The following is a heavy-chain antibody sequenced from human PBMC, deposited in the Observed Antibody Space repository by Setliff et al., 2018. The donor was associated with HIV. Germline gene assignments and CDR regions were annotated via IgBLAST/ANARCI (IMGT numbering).Heavy chain of an antibody. J-gene: IGHJ4*02. CDR1: GYTFTDYY. D-gene: IGHD2-2*01. CDR3: ARVYCSTTSCYNEYYFDY. CDR2: INPSGGAA. V-gene: IGHV1-46*04. Sequence: GASVKVSCKASGYTFTDYYLHWVRQAPGQGLEWLGVINPSGGAADYAQKLRGRVALTGDTSTSTVYLQLSSLRSEDTAIYYCARVYCSTTSCYNEYYFDYWGQGTLVTVPQ.